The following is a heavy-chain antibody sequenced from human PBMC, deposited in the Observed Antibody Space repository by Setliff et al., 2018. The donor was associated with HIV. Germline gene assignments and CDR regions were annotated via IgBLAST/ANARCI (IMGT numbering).Heavy chain of an antibody. J-gene: IGHJ5*02. CDR2: VYHSGKT. CDR1: GQFISDGYY. V-gene: IGHV4-38-2*02. Sequence: PSETLSLTCTVSGQFISDGYYWGWIRQPPGKGLEWIGSVYHSGKTYYNPSLKSRVTMSVDTSNNQFSLSLRSVTAADTAIYYCARSIHGGGSEPFDTWGQGILVTVSS. D-gene: IGHD3-10*01. CDR3: ARSIHGGGSEPFDT.